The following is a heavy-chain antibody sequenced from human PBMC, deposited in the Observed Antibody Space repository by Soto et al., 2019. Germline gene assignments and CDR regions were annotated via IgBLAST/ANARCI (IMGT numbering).Heavy chain of an antibody. J-gene: IGHJ4*02. CDR2: INPSGGST. V-gene: IGHV1-46*01. CDR1: GYTFTSYY. CDR3: ARDIFRRGSDFPYGY. Sequence: ASVKVSCKASGYTFTSYYMHWVRQAPGQGLEWMGIINPSGGSTSYAQKFQGRVTMTRDTSTSTVYMELSSLRSEDTAVYYCARDIFRRGSDFPYGYWGQGTLVTVSS. D-gene: IGHD1-26*01.